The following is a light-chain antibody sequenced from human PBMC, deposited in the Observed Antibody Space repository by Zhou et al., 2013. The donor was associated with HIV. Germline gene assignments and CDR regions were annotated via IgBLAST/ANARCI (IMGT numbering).Light chain of an antibody. CDR3: QQYYSYPPWT. V-gene: IGKV1-8*01. J-gene: IGKJ1*01. CDR2: AAS. Sequence: AIRMTQSPSSFSASTGDRVTITCRASQGISSYLAWYQQKPGKAPKLLIYAASTLQSGVPSRFSGSGSGTDFTLTISCLQSEDFATYYCQQYYSYPPWTFGQGTKVE. CDR1: QGISSY.